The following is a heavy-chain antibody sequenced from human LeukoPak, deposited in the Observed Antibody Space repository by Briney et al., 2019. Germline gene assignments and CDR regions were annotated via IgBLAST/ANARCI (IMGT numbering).Heavy chain of an antibody. Sequence: GGSLRLSCAPSGFTVSTNYMNWVRQAPGKGLEWVSAISGSGGSTYYADSVKGRFTISRDNSKNTLYLQMNSLRAEDTAVYYCAKRISSLDGFHFDYWGQGTLVTVSS. J-gene: IGHJ4*02. CDR2: ISGSGGST. CDR1: GFTVSTNY. V-gene: IGHV3-23*01. CDR3: AKRISSLDGFHFDY. D-gene: IGHD2-15*01.